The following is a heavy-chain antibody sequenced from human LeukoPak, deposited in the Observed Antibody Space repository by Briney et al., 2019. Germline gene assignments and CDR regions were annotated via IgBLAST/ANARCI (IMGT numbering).Heavy chain of an antibody. V-gene: IGHV4-39*01. J-gene: IGHJ4*02. CDR1: GGSISSNKYY. D-gene: IGHD5-24*01. CDR2: IYYSGST. Sequence: SETLSLTCTVSGGSISSNKYYWGWIRQPPGKGLEWIGSIYYSGSTYYNPTLKSRVTIFGDTSKNQFSLKLSSVTAADTAVYYCARGRDGYNPDFDYWGQGTLVTVSS. CDR3: ARGRDGYNPDFDY.